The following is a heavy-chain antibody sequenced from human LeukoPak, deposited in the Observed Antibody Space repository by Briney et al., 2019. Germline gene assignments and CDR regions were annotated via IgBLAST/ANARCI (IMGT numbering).Heavy chain of an antibody. CDR3: AKDWSGAIDY. D-gene: IGHD3-3*01. Sequence: SGGSLRLSCAASGFTVSSNYMSWVRQAPGKGLEWVSVIYSGGSTYYADSVKGRFTISRDNSKNTLFLQMHNLRVEYMAVLYCAKDWSGAIDYWGQGTLVTVSS. CDR2: IYSGGST. V-gene: IGHV3-66*01. J-gene: IGHJ4*02. CDR1: GFTVSSNY.